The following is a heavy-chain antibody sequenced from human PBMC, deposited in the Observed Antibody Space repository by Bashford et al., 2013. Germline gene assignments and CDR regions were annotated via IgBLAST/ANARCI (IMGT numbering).Heavy chain of an antibody. Sequence: SGPTLVKPTQTLTLTCTFSGFSLSTSGVGVGWIRQPPGKALEWLALIYWNDDKRYSPSLKSRLTITKDTSKNQVVLTMTNMDPVDTATYYCARDAFPSYGDYPTGWFDPWGLGTLVTVSS. J-gene: IGHJ5*02. V-gene: IGHV2-5*01. CDR1: GFSLSTSGVG. CDR3: ARDAFPSYGDYPTGWFDP. CDR2: IYWNDDK. D-gene: IGHD4-17*01.